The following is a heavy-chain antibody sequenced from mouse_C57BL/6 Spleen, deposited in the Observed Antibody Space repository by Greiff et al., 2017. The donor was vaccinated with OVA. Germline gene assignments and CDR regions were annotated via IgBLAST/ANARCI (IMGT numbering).Heavy chain of an antibody. CDR1: GFTFSSYG. V-gene: IGHV5-6*01. Sequence: EVKLVESGGDLVKPGGSLKLSCAASGFTFSSYGMSWVRQTPDKRLEWVATISSGGSYTYYPDSVKGRFTISRDNAKNTLYLQMSSLKSEDTAMYYCASLRSWYFDVWGTGTTVTVSS. J-gene: IGHJ1*03. D-gene: IGHD1-1*01. CDR2: ISSGGSYT. CDR3: ASLRSWYFDV.